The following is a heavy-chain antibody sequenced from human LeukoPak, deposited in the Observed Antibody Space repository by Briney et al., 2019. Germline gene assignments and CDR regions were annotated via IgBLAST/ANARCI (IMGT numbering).Heavy chain of an antibody. CDR1: GHSFATYY. D-gene: IGHD6-19*01. J-gene: IGHJ4*02. Sequence: ASVKVSCKASGHSFATYYMHWMRQAPGQGLEWMGIIKPSGGSTSYAQKFQDRVTMTRDTSTSTVYMELSRLRSEDTAIYYCARVHDSDWYFDYWGQGTLVTVSS. CDR3: ARVHDSDWYFDY. CDR2: IKPSGGST. V-gene: IGHV1-46*01.